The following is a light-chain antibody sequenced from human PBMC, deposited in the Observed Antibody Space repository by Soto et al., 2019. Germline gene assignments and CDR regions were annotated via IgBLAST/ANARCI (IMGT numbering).Light chain of an antibody. J-gene: IGKJ1*01. CDR2: GAS. CDR1: QSVTSNY. Sequence: VLTLSPGAVSLSQCERATLYLGASQSVTSNYLAWYQQKPGQAPRLLIFGASIRVTGIPDRFIGSGSGTDFTLTITRLEPEDFAVYYCQHYVTSLTTFGQGTKVDIK. CDR3: QHYVTSLTT. V-gene: IGKV3-20*01.